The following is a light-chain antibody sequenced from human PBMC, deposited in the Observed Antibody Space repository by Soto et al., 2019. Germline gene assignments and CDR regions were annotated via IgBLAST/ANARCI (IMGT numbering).Light chain of an antibody. CDR1: SSDVGGYNF. CDR3: SLYTSENTYV. Sequence: QSVLTQPASVSGSPGQSITISCTGTSSDVGGYNFVSWYQQHPGKAPKLMIFEVNNRPSGVSHRFSGSKSGNTASLTISGLQAEDEADYYCSLYTSENTYVFGTGTKVTV. J-gene: IGLJ1*01. CDR2: EVN. V-gene: IGLV2-14*01.